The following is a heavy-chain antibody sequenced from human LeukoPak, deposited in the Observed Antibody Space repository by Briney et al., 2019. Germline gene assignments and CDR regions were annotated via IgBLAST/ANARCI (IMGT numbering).Heavy chain of an antibody. Sequence: QPGGSLRLSCAASGFTFNNYAMSWVRQAPGEGLEWVSVISGSGGSTYYADSVKGRFTISRDNSKNTLYLQMNSLRAEDTAVYYCAKDPPLYCSSTSCYDDYWGQGTLVTVSS. CDR3: AKDPPLYCSSTSCYDDY. CDR1: GFTFNNYA. J-gene: IGHJ4*02. CDR2: ISGSGGST. D-gene: IGHD2-2*01. V-gene: IGHV3-23*01.